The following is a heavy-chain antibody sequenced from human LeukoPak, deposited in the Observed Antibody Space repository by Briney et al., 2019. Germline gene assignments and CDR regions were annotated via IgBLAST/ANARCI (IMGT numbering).Heavy chain of an antibody. CDR1: GFTFSSYS. CDR3: ARDGYYDSNFFDY. CDR2: ISSSSSYI. V-gene: IGHV3-21*01. Sequence: GGSLRLSCAASGFTFSSYSMNWVRQAPGKGLEWVSSISSSSSYIYYADSVKGRFTISRDNAKNSLYLQTNSLRAEDTAVYYCARDGYYDSNFFDYWGQGTLVTVSS. J-gene: IGHJ4*02. D-gene: IGHD3-22*01.